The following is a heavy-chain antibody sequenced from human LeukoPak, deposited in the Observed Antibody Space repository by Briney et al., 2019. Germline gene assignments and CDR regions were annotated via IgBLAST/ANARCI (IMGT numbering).Heavy chain of an antibody. J-gene: IGHJ4*02. CDR1: GFTFSNAW. CDR2: ISSSRSYI. D-gene: IGHD2/OR15-2a*01. CDR3: ARDYQYGYSTNWYHLAQIDY. Sequence: GGSLRLSCAASGFTFSNAWMNWVRQAPGKGLEWVSSISSSRSYIFYADSVKGRFTVSRDNAKNSLYLQMNSLRAEDTAIYYCARDYQYGYSTNWYHLAQIDYWGQGTLVTVSS. V-gene: IGHV3-21*01.